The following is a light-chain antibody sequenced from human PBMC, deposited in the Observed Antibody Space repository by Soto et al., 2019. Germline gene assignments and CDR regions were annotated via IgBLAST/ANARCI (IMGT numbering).Light chain of an antibody. V-gene: IGKV3-11*01. Sequence: EIVLTQSPATLSLSPGDRATLSCGASRSVSSYLAWYQQKPGQAPRLLIYDASSRATGIPARFSGSGSGTDFTLTVSSLGPEDFAVDYCQHRSDWPPRLTFGGGTKVEIK. CDR1: RSVSSY. J-gene: IGKJ4*01. CDR2: DAS. CDR3: QHRSDWPPRLT.